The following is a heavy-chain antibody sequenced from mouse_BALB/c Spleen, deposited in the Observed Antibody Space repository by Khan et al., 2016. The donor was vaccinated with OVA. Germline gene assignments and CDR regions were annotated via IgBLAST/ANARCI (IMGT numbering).Heavy chain of an antibody. J-gene: IGHJ2*01. CDR2: INPSTGYT. Sequence: VQLQPSGAELAKPGASVKMSCKASGYTFTSYWIHWVKQRPGQGLEWIGYINPSTGYTEYNQKFKDKATLTADKSSSTAYLQLSSLTSEDSAVEYCASYRYDGVSYGGQGTTLTGSS. CDR3: ASYRYDGVSY. D-gene: IGHD2-14*01. V-gene: IGHV1-7*01. CDR1: GYTFTSYW.